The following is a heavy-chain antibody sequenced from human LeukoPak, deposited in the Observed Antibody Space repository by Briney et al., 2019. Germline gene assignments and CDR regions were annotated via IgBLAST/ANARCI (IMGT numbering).Heavy chain of an antibody. CDR3: ARQNPAASGQGLDY. D-gene: IGHD6-13*01. CDR2: ISYSGTT. V-gene: IGHV4-59*08. J-gene: IGHJ4*02. Sequence: SETLSLTCTVSGGSISGYYWSWVRQSPGKVLEWIGYISYSGTTNYNPSLKSRVTLSVDTSKNHFSLELTSVTAADTAVYDCARQNPAASGQGLDYWCQGTLVTVSS. CDR1: GGSISGYY.